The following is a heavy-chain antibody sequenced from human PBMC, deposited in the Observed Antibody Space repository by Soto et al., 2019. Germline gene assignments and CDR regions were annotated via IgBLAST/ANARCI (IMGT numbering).Heavy chain of an antibody. V-gene: IGHV4-34*01. CDR1: GGSFSGYY. CDR3: ARVGTMVRGPGVPFDY. J-gene: IGHJ4*02. D-gene: IGHD3-10*01. Sequence: QVQLQQWGAGLLKPSETLSLTCAVYGGSFSGYYWSWIRQPPGKGLEWIGEINHSGSTNYNPSLKSRVTISVDTSKNQFSLKLSSVTAADTAVYYCARVGTMVRGPGVPFDYWGKGTLVTVSS. CDR2: INHSGST.